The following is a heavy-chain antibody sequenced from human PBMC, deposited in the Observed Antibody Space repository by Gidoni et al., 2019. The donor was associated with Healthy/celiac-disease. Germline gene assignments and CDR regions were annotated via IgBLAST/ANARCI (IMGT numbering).Heavy chain of an antibody. V-gene: IGHV3-23*01. CDR1: GFTFSSYA. CDR3: AKLEARSYFDY. D-gene: IGHD5-12*01. J-gene: IGHJ4*02. Sequence: EVQLLESGGGLVQSGGSLRISCASSGFTFSSYAMSWVRQAPGKGLEWVSAISGSGGSTYYADSVKGRFTISRDNSKNTLYLQMNSLRAEDTAVYYCAKLEARSYFDYWGQGTLVTVSS. CDR2: ISGSGGST.